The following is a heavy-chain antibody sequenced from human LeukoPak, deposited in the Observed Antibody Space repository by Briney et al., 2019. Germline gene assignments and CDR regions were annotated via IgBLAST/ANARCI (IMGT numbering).Heavy chain of an antibody. J-gene: IGHJ4*02. Sequence: PGGSLRLSCAASGFTFSSYWMSWVRQAPGKGLEWVANIKQDGSEKYYVDSVKGRFTISRDNAKNSLYLQMSSLRAEDTAVYYCARDCSSTSCYQAFDYWGQGTLVTVSS. CDR3: ARDCSSTSCYQAFDY. CDR2: IKQDGSEK. D-gene: IGHD2-2*01. CDR1: GFTFSSYW. V-gene: IGHV3-7*01.